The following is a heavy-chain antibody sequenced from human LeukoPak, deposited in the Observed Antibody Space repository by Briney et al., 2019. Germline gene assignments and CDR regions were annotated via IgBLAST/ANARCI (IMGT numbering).Heavy chain of an antibody. CDR2: IYYSGST. D-gene: IGHD3-3*01. J-gene: IGHJ2*01. CDR1: GGSISSYY. Sequence: SEXLSLTCTVSGGSISSYYWSWIRQPPGKGLEWIGYIYYSGSTNYNPSLKSRVTISVDTSKNQFSLKLSSVTAADTAVYYCARQGFWSGYIPDWYFDLWGRGTLVTVSS. V-gene: IGHV4-59*13. CDR3: ARQGFWSGYIPDWYFDL.